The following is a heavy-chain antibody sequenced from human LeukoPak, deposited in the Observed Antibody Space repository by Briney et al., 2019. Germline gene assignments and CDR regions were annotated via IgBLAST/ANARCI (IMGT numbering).Heavy chain of an antibody. V-gene: IGHV3-23*01. CDR1: GFTFSSYA. J-gene: IGHJ4*02. CDR3: AKAPKGYCSGSSCYPLDY. CDR2: ITNTGTNT. Sequence: GGSLRLSCEASGFTFSSYAMSWVRQAPGRGLECVSVITNTGTNTYSADSVKGRSTISRDNSKNTLYLQMNSLRAEDTAAYYCAKAPKGYCSGSSCYPLDYWGQGSLVTVSS. D-gene: IGHD2-15*01.